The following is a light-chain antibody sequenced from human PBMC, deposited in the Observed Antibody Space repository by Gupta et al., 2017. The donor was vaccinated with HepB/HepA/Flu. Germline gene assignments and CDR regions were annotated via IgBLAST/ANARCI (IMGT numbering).Light chain of an antibody. CDR1: SNDIGSNKY. V-gene: IGLV2-14*03. J-gene: IGLJ1*01. CDR3: SSYGTADI. Sequence: SAPTQPASVSGSPGQSITISCTGTSNDIGSNKYVSWYQQFPGRAPKLMIYDVSNRPSGVSYRFSGSKSGNTASLTISGLQAEDEADCYCSSYGTADIFGTGTRVIVL. CDR2: DVS.